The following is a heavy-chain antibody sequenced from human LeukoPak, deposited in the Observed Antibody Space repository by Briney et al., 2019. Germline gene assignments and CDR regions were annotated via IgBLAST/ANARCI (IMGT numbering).Heavy chain of an antibody. CDR1: GGSFSGCY. J-gene: IGHJ4*02. CDR3: ARHYGP. V-gene: IGHV4-34*01. D-gene: IGHD3-16*01. CDR2: INHSGST. Sequence: SETLSLTCAVYGGSFSGCYWSWIRQPPGKGLEWIGEINHSGSTNYNPSLKSRVTISVDTSKNQFSLKLSSVTAADTAVYYCARHYGPWGQGTLVTVSS.